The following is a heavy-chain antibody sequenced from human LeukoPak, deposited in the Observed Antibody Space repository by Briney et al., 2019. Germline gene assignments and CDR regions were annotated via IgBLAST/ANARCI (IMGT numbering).Heavy chain of an antibody. D-gene: IGHD3-10*01. J-gene: IGHJ4*02. V-gene: IGHV3-30*04. CDR3: ARDFSSSGIGEFDY. CDR2: ISYDGSNK. Sequence: PGGSLRLSCAASGFTFSSYAMHWVRQAPGKGLEWVAVISYDGSNKYYADSVKGRFTISRDNSKNTLYLQMNSLRAEDTAVYYCARDFSSSGIGEFDYWGQGTLVTVSS. CDR1: GFTFSSYA.